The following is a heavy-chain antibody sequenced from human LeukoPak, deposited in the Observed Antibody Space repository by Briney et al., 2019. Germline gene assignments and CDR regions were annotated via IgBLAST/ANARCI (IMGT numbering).Heavy chain of an antibody. CDR3: AKDNNWLYYFDY. CDR1: GFTFNSYA. V-gene: IGHV3-30*04. D-gene: IGHD5-24*01. J-gene: IGHJ4*01. CDR2: ISYDGDTK. Sequence: GGSLRLSCAASGFTFNSYAMHWVRQAPGKGLEWVAIISYDGDTKRYADSVKGRFTISRDNSRNTLYLQMNNLRPEDTAVYFCAKDNNWLYYFDYWGHGTLVSVTS.